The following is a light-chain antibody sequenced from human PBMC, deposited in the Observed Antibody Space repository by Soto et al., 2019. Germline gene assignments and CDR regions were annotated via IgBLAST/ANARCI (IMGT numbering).Light chain of an antibody. V-gene: IGLV2-14*01. CDR2: EVT. CDR1: SSDVGGYDF. J-gene: IGLJ1*01. CDR3: SSYGSGSTYV. Sequence: QSVLTQPASVSGSPGQSITISCTGTSSDVGGYDFVSWYQQHPYKAPKLMIYEVTNRPSGVSNRFSGSKSGNTAFLTISGLQAEDEADYYCSSYGSGSTYVFGTGTKVTVL.